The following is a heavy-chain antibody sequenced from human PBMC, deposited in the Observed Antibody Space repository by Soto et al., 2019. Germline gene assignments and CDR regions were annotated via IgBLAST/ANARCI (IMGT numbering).Heavy chain of an antibody. D-gene: IGHD1-26*01. CDR1: GFTFSDYA. CDR3: AKGDGRIVPRHFDY. Sequence: GGSLRLSCAASGFTFSDYAMSWVRQAPGKGLEWVSSISSGGGSPYYADSVKGRFTISRNNSKNTLFLQMNSLRAEDTAVYYCAKGDGRIVPRHFDYWGQGPLVTVSS. J-gene: IGHJ4*02. V-gene: IGHV3-23*01. CDR2: ISSGGGSP.